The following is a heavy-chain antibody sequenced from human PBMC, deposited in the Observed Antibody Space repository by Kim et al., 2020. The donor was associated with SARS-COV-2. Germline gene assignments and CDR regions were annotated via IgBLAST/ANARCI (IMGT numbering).Heavy chain of an antibody. J-gene: IGHJ4*02. Sequence: SVKVSCKASGGTLSNYGISWVRQAPGQGLECMGAFIPLFGTTNYAQKFQGRLTITADESTNTAYMDLRSLRSDDTAVYYCARGAGGGTTTFFDSWGQGTLVTVSS. CDR3: ARGAGGGTTTFFDS. D-gene: IGHD1-7*01. V-gene: IGHV1-69*13. CDR1: GGTLSNYG. CDR2: FIPLFGTT.